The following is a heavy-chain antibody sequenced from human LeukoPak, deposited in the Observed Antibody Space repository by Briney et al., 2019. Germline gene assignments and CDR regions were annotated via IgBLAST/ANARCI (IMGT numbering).Heavy chain of an antibody. CDR1: GYTFTSYA. CDR2: INPGNGNT. J-gene: IGHJ6*02. V-gene: IGHV1-3*01. D-gene: IGHD6-19*01. CDR3: ATLDSSGGDYYYYYGMDV. Sequence: ASVKVSCKASGYTFTSYAMHWVRQAPGQRAEGMGWINPGNGNTKYSQKFQGRVTITRDTSASTAYMELSSLRSEDTAVYYCATLDSSGGDYYYYYGMDVWGQGTTVTVSS.